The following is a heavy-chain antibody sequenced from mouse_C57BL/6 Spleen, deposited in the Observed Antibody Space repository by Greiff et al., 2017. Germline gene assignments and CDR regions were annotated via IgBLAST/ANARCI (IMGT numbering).Heavy chain of an antibody. CDR3: TMPGFGNDAGFLSMDY. Sequence: VQLKQSGTVLARPGASVKMSCKTSGYTFTSYWMHWVKQRPGQGLEWIGAIYPGNSDTSYNQKFKGKAKLTAVTSASTAYMELSSLTNEDSAVYYCTMPGFGNDAGFLSMDYWGQGTSVTVSS. J-gene: IGHJ4*01. V-gene: IGHV1-5*01. CDR1: GYTFTSYW. D-gene: IGHD2-12*01. CDR2: IYPGNSDT.